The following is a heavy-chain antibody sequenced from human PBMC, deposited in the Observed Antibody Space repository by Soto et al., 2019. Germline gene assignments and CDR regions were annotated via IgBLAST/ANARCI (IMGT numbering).Heavy chain of an antibody. CDR3: AFYISGSYFRSFYFDS. CDR2: ITSDNYYI. D-gene: IGHD3-10*01. J-gene: IGHJ4*02. CDR1: GFTFSSYS. V-gene: IGHV3-21*01. Sequence: EVQLVESGGGLVKPGGSLRLSCAASGFTFSSYSMNWVRQAPGKGLEWVSSITSDNYYIYYADSVKGRFTISRDNAKNSLYLQMNSLRAEDTAVYYCAFYISGSYFRSFYFDSWGQGTRVTVPS.